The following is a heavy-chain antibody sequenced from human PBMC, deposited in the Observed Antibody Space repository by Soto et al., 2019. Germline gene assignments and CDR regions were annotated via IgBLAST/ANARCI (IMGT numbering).Heavy chain of an antibody. V-gene: IGHV2-5*01. J-gene: IGHJ4*02. CDR2: LYWNDDK. CDR1: GFSLSTDGVG. CDR3: AHRLREIGSYSCYFVF. D-gene: IGHD1-26*01. Sequence: SGPTLVNPTQTLTLTCTFSGFSLSTDGVGVGWIRQPPGKALEWLALLYWNDDKRYSPSLKTRLTITKDTSKNQVVLTMTNMDPVDTATYYCAHRLREIGSYSCYFVFWCQGTLGTGSS.